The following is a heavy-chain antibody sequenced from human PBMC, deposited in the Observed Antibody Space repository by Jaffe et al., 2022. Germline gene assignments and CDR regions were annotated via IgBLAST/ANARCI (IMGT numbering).Heavy chain of an antibody. CDR2: IYSGGST. D-gene: IGHD3-9*01. CDR1: GFTVSSNY. J-gene: IGHJ2*01. V-gene: IGHV3-66*02. Sequence: EVQLVESGGGLVQPGGSLRLSCAASGFTVSSNYMSWVRQAPGKGLEWVSVIYSGGSTYYADSVKGRFTISRDNSKNTLYLQMNSLRAEDTAVYYCARDTPYYDILTGSPQDWYFDLWGRGTLVTVSS. CDR3: ARDTPYYDILTGSPQDWYFDL.